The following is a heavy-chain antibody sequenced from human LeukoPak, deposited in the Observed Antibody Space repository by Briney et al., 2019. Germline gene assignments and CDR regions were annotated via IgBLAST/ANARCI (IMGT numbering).Heavy chain of an antibody. CDR2: IYYSGST. D-gene: IGHD5-24*01. Sequence: PSETLTLTCIVSDDSISSNSYYWNWIRQPPGKGLEWIGSIYYSGSTYYNPSLKSRVTISVDTSKNQFSLKLSSVTAADTAVYYCARHGDGYNLLDYWGQGTLVTVSS. J-gene: IGHJ4*02. CDR3: ARHGDGYNLLDY. CDR1: DDSISSNSYY. V-gene: IGHV4-39*01.